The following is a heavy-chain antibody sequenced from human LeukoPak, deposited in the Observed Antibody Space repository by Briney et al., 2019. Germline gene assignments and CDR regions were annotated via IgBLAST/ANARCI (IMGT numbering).Heavy chain of an antibody. Sequence: ASVKVSCRASGYTFTAYYIHWVRQAPGQGLEWMGWINPNSGDTTLLQRFQGRVTMTRDTSIITAYMELSSLRSEDTAVYYCARESSSWLPSNWFDPWGQGTLVTVSS. J-gene: IGHJ5*02. CDR1: GYTFTAYY. CDR2: INPNSGDT. CDR3: ARESSSWLPSNWFDP. D-gene: IGHD6-13*01. V-gene: IGHV1-2*02.